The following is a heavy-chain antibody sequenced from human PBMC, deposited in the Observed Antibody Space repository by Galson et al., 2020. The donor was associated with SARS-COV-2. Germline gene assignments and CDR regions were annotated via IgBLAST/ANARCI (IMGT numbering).Heavy chain of an antibody. CDR1: GFTFDDYA. J-gene: IGHJ5*02. D-gene: IGHD3-22*01. Sequence: QAGGSLRLSCATSGFTFDDYAMHWVRQGPGKGLEWVSLISWDGGATYYADSVRGRFTISRDNSKNSLYLQMNSLRAEDTALYFCAKDEDSGGSYPESWGQGTLVTVSS. V-gene: IGHV3-43D*03. CDR3: AKDEDSGGSYPES. CDR2: ISWDGGAT.